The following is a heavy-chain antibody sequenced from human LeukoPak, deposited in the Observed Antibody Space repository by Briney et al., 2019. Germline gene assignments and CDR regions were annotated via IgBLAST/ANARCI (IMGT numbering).Heavy chain of an antibody. CDR3: ARRGGSGSLDAFDI. CDR2: IYYSGST. Sequence: PSETLSLTCTVSGGSISSGSYYWSWIRQPPGKGLEWIGYIYYSGSTNYNPSLKSRVTISVDTSKNQFSLKLSSVTAADTAVYYCARRGGSGSLDAFDIWGQGTMVTVSS. D-gene: IGHD3-10*01. CDR1: GGSISSGSYY. V-gene: IGHV4-61*01. J-gene: IGHJ3*02.